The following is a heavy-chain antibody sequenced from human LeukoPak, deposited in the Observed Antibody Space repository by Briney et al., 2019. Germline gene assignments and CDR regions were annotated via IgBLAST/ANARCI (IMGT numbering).Heavy chain of an antibody. V-gene: IGHV3-11*01. Sequence: PGGSLRLSCAASGFTFSDYYMSWIRQAPGKGLEWVSYISSSGSTIYYADSVKGRFTISRDNSKNTLYLQMNSLRAEDTAVYYCAKDTGIAVAGTWYFDLWGRGTLVTVSS. CDR2: ISSSGSTI. J-gene: IGHJ2*01. D-gene: IGHD6-19*01. CDR3: AKDTGIAVAGTWYFDL. CDR1: GFTFSDYY.